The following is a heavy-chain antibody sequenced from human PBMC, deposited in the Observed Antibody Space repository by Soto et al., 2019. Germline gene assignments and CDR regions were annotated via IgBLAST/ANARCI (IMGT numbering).Heavy chain of an antibody. CDR2: IYPGDSDT. Sequence: PGESLKISCKGSGYSFTSYWIGWVRQMPGKGLEWMGIIYPGDSDTRYSPSFQGQVTISADKSISTAYLQSSTLKASDTAMYYCARQNDTSGYYTTDYWGQGTLVTVSS. CDR3: ARQNDTSGYYTTDY. D-gene: IGHD3-22*01. CDR1: GYSFTSYW. V-gene: IGHV5-51*01. J-gene: IGHJ4*02.